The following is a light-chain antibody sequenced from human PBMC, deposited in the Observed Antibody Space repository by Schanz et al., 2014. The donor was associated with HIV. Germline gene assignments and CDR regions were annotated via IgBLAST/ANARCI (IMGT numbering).Light chain of an antibody. Sequence: QSALTQPRLVSGSPGQSVTTSCTGTSSDVGGYNYVSWYQQHPGKAPKLMIYDVSKRPSGVPDRFSGSKSGNTASLTISGLQAEDEADYYCCSYAGSYTYVFGTGTKLTVL. CDR2: DVS. V-gene: IGLV2-11*01. J-gene: IGLJ1*01. CDR3: CSYAGSYTYV. CDR1: SSDVGGYNY.